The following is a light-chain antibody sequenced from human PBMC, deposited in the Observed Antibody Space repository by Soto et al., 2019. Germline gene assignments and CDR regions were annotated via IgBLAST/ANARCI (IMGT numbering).Light chain of an antibody. J-gene: IGKJ5*01. CDR2: DIS. CDR1: QTVSRN. CDR3: QQYNTWRSIS. Sequence: EVVMTQAPATLSVSPGERPTLSCRASQTVSRNLAWYQQRPGQAPRLXXYDISNRATGVPARFTGSGSATDYSLTISSLQSEDFAVYYCQQYNTWRSISFGQGTRLEI. V-gene: IGKV3-15*01.